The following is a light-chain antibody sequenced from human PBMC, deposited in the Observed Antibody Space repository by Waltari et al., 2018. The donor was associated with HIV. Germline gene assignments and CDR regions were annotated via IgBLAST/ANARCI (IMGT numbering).Light chain of an antibody. CDR1: TSNIGSNP. CDR2: SND. J-gene: IGLJ3*02. Sequence: QSVLTQPPSASGTPGQRVSLSCSGSTSNIGSNPVNWYQQLPGTAPKLLIYSNDQRPSGVPDRFSGSKSGTSASLAINGLQSEDGADYYCAAWDDRLGGAWVFGGGTKLTVL. CDR3: AAWDDRLGGAWV. V-gene: IGLV1-44*01.